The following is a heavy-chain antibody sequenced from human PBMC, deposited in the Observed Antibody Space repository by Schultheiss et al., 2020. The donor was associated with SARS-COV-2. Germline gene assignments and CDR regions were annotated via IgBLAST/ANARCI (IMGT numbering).Heavy chain of an antibody. CDR1: GGSISSSSYY. J-gene: IGHJ4*02. CDR2: IYYSGST. V-gene: IGHV4-39*01. Sequence: SETLSLTCTVSGGSISSSSYYWGWIRQPPGKGLEWIGSIYYSGSTYYNPSLKSRVTISVDTSKNQFSLKLSSVTAADTAVYYCARHRIISSPYDYWGQGTLVTVSS. CDR3: ARHRIISSPYDY. D-gene: IGHD3-3*02.